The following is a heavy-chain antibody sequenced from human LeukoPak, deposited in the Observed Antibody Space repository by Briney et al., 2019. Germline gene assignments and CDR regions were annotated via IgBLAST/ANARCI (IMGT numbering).Heavy chain of an antibody. CDR2: ISGSGRST. Sequence: PGGSLRLSCAASRFTFSNYVMSWVRQAPGGGLECVSAISGSGRSTYYADSVKGRFTISRDNSKNTLYLQMNSLGAEDTALYYCARVAGTIRIWPQPFGDGMDVWGQGTTVTVSS. V-gene: IGHV3-23*01. D-gene: IGHD3-16*01. CDR1: RFTFSNYV. J-gene: IGHJ6*02. CDR3: ARVAGTIRIWPQPFGDGMDV.